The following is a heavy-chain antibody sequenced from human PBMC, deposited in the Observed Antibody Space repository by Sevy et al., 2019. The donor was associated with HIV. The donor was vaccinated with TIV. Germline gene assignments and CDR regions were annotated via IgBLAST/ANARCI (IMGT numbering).Heavy chain of an antibody. CDR1: GGTFSSYA. D-gene: IGHD3-9*01. CDR3: ARVINQGYDILTGYYWGAFDY. J-gene: IGHJ4*02. CDR2: IIPIFGTA. Sequence: GASLKVSCKASGGTFSSYAISWVRQAPGQGLEWMGRIIPIFGTANYAQKFQGRVTITADESTSTAYMELSSLRSEDTAVYYCARVINQGYDILTGYYWGAFDYWGQGTLVTVSS. V-gene: IGHV1-69*13.